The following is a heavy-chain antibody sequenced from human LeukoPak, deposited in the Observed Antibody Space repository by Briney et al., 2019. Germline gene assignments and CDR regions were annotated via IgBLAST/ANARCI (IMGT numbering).Heavy chain of an antibody. CDR1: GGSISSGGYS. J-gene: IGHJ4*02. CDR2: IYHSGST. D-gene: IGHD3-22*01. CDR3: ARGPYYDSSGFFDY. V-gene: IGHV4-30-2*06. Sequence: PSETLSLTCAVSGGSISSGGYSWSWIRQSPGKGLEWIGYIYHSGSTYYNPSLKSRVTISVDRSKNQFSLKLSSVTAADTAVYYCARGPYYDSSGFFDYWGQGTLVTVSS.